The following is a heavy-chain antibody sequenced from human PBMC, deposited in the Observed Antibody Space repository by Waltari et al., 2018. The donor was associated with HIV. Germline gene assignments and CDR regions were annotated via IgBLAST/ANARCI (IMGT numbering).Heavy chain of an antibody. CDR3: VAQDYSDSVDW. CDR1: GGSIRSNVYN. J-gene: IGHJ4*02. D-gene: IGHD4-17*01. CDR2: IYYTGNT. Sequence: QLRLQESGPRLVKPSETLSLTCSVSGGSIRSNVYNWGWIRQSPGKGLEWIGSIYYTGNTYYKPSLKRRVTISIDTSKNQFSLRLTSVTAADTAIYYCVAQDYSDSVDWWGQGTLVTVFS. V-gene: IGHV4-39*07.